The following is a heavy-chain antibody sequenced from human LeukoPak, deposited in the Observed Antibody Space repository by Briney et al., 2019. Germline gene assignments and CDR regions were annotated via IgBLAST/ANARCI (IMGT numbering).Heavy chain of an antibody. J-gene: IGHJ6*02. D-gene: IGHD3-3*01. CDR2: MNPNSGNT. CDR1: GYTFTSYD. Sequence: ASVKVSCKASGYTFTSYDINWVRQATGQGLEWMGWMNPNSGNTGYAQKFQGRVTMTRNTSISTAYMELSSLRSEDTAVYYCARENTIFGVVTGLGVWGQGTTVTVSS. CDR3: ARENTIFGVVTGLGV. V-gene: IGHV1-8*01.